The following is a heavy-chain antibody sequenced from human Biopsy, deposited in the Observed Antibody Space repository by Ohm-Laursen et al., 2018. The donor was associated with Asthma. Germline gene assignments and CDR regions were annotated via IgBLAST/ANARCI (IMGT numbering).Heavy chain of an antibody. Sequence: ASVKVSRKASGGTFRTYAFNWVRQAPGQGLEWMGGIIPMYGVPKVAQKSQGRVTITADESTSTVYMEMNSLRSEDTAVYYCARVDAIMISGDFYFYSGFDLWGQGTTVRVSS. CDR3: ARVDAIMISGDFYFYSGFDL. CDR1: GGTFRTYA. V-gene: IGHV1-69*13. D-gene: IGHD3-16*01. CDR2: IIPMYGVP. J-gene: IGHJ6*02.